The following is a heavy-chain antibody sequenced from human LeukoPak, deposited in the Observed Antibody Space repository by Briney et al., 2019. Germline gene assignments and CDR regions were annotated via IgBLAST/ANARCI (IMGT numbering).Heavy chain of an antibody. CDR1: GGSLSSASYY. V-gene: IGHV4-61*02. CDR3: ARTIPDYTRYSSGWYEGGYNFDC. CDR2: ISTIGST. Sequence: SQTLSLTCTVSGGSLSSASYYWSWIRQPAGNGLEWLGRISTIGSTNYNPSLKSRVTISVDTSKNQFSLKLSSVTAADTAVYYCARTIPDYTRYSSGWYEGGYNFDCWGQGTLVTVSS. D-gene: IGHD6-19*01. J-gene: IGHJ4*02.